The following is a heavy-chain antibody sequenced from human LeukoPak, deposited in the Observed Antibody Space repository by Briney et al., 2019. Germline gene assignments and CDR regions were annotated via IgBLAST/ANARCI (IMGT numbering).Heavy chain of an antibody. V-gene: IGHV3-7*01. CDR3: ARGVPSGVDYFDY. Sequence: GGSLRLSCAASGFTFSSYSMNWVRQAPGKGLEWVANIKQDGSEKYYVDSVKGRFNISRDNAKNSLFLQMSSLRAEDTAVYFCARGVPSGVDYFDYWGQGTLVTVSS. J-gene: IGHJ4*02. CDR1: GFTFSSYS. CDR2: IKQDGSEK. D-gene: IGHD6-19*01.